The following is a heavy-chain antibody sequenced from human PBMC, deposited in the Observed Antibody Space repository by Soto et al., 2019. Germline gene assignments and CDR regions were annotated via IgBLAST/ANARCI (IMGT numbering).Heavy chain of an antibody. CDR2: ISTAHSDI. D-gene: IGHD4-17*01. Sequence: QVQLVQSGAEVKKPGASVKVSCKASGYSFTAYGISWVRQAPGQGLEWTGWISTAHSDIGYAQKFQGRVTMTTDTSTSTAYMELRSLRSDDTAVYYCARDLAYIREFWGQGTLVTVSS. V-gene: IGHV1-18*01. CDR1: GYSFTAYG. CDR3: ARDLAYIREF. J-gene: IGHJ4*02.